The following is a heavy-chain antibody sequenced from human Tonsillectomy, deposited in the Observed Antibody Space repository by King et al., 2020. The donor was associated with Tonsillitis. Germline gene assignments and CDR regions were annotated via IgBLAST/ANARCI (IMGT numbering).Heavy chain of an antibody. CDR3: ARAQNQNYYDSSGYYYFDY. V-gene: IGHV3-11*01. CDR1: GFTFSDYY. Sequence: VQLVESWGALVKPGGSLRLSCAASGFTFSDYYMSWIRQAPGKGLEWVSYIRNSGSTIYYADSVKGRFTISRDNAKNSLYLQMNSLRAEDTAVYYCARAQNQNYYDSSGYYYFDYWGQGTLVAVSS. J-gene: IGHJ4*02. D-gene: IGHD3-22*01. CDR2: IRNSGSTI.